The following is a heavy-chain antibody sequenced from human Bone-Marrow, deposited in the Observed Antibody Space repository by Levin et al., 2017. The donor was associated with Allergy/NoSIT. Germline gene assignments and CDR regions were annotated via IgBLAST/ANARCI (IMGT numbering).Heavy chain of an antibody. Sequence: SETLSLTCTVSGDSISSKTYYWAWIRQPPGKGLEWIGNIYNGGDTYYNPALLSRVTMSLDTSKNQLSLNLTSVTPADTAVYYCARDQVKWLVKGWFDPWGQGILVTVSS. CDR2: IYNGGDT. V-gene: IGHV4-39*07. D-gene: IGHD6-19*01. CDR3: ARDQVKWLVKGWFDP. J-gene: IGHJ5*02. CDR1: GDSISSKTYY.